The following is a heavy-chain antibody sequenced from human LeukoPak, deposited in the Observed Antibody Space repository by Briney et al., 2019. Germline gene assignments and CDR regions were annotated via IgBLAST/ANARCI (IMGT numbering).Heavy chain of an antibody. Sequence: GGSLRLSCADSGFTFSTYWMSWVRQAPGKGLEWVANIKEDGSEKNYVDSVKGRFTISRDNAKSSLYLQMNSLRAEDTAVYYCARTCSGGNCYSWGYFYNWGQGTLVTVSS. CDR1: GFTFSTYW. J-gene: IGHJ4*02. CDR3: ARTCSGGNCYSWGYFYN. V-gene: IGHV3-7*03. D-gene: IGHD2-15*01. CDR2: IKEDGSEK.